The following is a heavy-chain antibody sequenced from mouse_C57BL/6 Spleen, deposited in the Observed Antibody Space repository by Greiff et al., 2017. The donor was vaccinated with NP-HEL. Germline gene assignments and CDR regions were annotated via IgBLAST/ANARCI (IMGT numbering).Heavy chain of an antibody. D-gene: IGHD2-3*01. V-gene: IGHV14-4*01. CDR2: IDPENGDT. CDR1: GFNIKDDY. J-gene: IGHJ2*01. CDR3: TTDDGVS. Sequence: VTLKVSGAELVRPGASVKLSCTASGFNIKDDYMHWVKQRPEQGLEWIGWIDPENGDTEYASKFQGKATITADTSSNTAYLQLSSLTSEDTAVYYCTTDDGVSWGQGTTLTVSS.